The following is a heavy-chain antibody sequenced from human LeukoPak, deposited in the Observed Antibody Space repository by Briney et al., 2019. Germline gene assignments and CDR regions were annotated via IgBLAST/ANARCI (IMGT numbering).Heavy chain of an antibody. J-gene: IGHJ3*02. V-gene: IGHV3-43D*03. D-gene: IGHD5-12*01. CDR1: GFTFDDYA. Sequence: GGSLRLSCAASGFTFDDYAMQWVRQGPGTGLEWISLISWDGGSTFYADSVKGRFTISRDNSKTSLYLQMNSLQPEDTALYYCAKDRAGYAISHDAFDIWGQGTMVTVSS. CDR2: ISWDGGST. CDR3: AKDRAGYAISHDAFDI.